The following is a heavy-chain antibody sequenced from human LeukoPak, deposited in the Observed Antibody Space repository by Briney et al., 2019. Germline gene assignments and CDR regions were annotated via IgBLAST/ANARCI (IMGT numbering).Heavy chain of an antibody. V-gene: IGHV3-66*01. D-gene: IGHD6-19*01. CDR2: TYSGGST. J-gene: IGHJ4*02. CDR3: ARGPRIPVAGTYFDY. Sequence: GGSLRLSCAASGFTVSNNYMNWVRQAPGKGLEWVSITYSGGSTYYANSVRDRFTISRDNSKNTVYLQMNSLRAEDTAVYYCARGPRIPVAGTYFDYWGQGTLVTVSS. CDR1: GFTVSNNY.